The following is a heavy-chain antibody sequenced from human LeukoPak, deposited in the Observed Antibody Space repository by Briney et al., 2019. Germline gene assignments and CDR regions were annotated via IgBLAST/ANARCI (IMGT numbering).Heavy chain of an antibody. CDR3: ARGLGGSYYPPHSDY. V-gene: IGHV4-61*05. J-gene: IGHJ4*02. CDR2: IYYSGST. Sequence: SETLSLTCTVSGGSISSSSYYWGWIRQPPGKGLEWIGYIYYSGSTNYNPSLKSRVTISVDTSKNQFSLKLSSVTAADTAVYYCARGLGGSYYPPHSDYWGQGTLVTVSS. D-gene: IGHD1-26*01. CDR1: GGSISSSSYY.